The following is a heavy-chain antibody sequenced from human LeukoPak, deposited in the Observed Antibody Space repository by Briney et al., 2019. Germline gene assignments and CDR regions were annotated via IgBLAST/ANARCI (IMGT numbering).Heavy chain of an antibody. V-gene: IGHV3-21*01. Sequence: GGSLRLSCAASGFTFSSYSMNWVRQAPGKGLEWVSSISSSSSYIYYADSVKGRFTISRDNAKNSLYLQMNSLRAEDTAVYYCARDNHYGGNVYYFDYWGQGTLVTVSS. D-gene: IGHD4-23*01. CDR3: ARDNHYGGNVYYFDY. CDR2: ISSSSSYI. J-gene: IGHJ4*02. CDR1: GFTFSSYS.